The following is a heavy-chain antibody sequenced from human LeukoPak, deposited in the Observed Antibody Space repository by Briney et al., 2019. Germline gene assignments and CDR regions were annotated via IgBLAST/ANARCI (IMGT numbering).Heavy chain of an antibody. Sequence: GGSLRLSCADSGFTFSRFAVSWVRQAPGKGLECVSTMSGSGGSTYYADSVKGRFTLSRDNSKNTLYLQMNSLRAEDTAVYYCAKAIHSGSTMPGDWGQGTLVTVSS. J-gene: IGHJ4*02. CDR2: MSGSGGST. V-gene: IGHV3-23*01. CDR1: GFTFSRFA. D-gene: IGHD1-26*01. CDR3: AKAIHSGSTMPGD.